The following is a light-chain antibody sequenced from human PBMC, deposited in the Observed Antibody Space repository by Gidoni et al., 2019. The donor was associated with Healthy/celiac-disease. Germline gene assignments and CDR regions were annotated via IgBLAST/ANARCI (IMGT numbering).Light chain of an antibody. J-gene: IGKJ1*01. V-gene: IGKV3-15*01. CDR3: QQYNNWPPWT. CDR1: QSVSSN. Sequence: EIVLTQSPATLSVSPGERATLSCRASQSVSSNLAWYQQKPGQAPRLLIYGASTRATGIPARFSGSGSGKEFTLTISSLQSEDCAVYYCQQYNNWPPWTFGQXTKVEIK. CDR2: GAS.